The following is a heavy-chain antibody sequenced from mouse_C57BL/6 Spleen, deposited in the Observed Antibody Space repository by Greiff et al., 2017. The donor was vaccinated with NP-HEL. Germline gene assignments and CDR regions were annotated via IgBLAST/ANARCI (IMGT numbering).Heavy chain of an antibody. J-gene: IGHJ4*01. CDR3: ARTMWIYDGPRDAMDY. V-gene: IGHV1-22*01. CDR1: GYTFTDYN. CDR2: INPNNGGT. Sequence: VQLQQSGPELVKPGASVKMSCKASGYTFTDYNMHWVKQSHGKSLEWIGYINPNNGGTGYNQKFKGKATLTVNKSSSTAYMELRSLTSEDSAVYDCARTMWIYDGPRDAMDYWGQGTSVTVSS. D-gene: IGHD2-3*01.